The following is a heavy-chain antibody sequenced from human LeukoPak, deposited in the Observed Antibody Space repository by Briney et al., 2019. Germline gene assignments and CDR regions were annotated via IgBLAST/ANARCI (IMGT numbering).Heavy chain of an antibody. CDR2: ISGRGGST. D-gene: IGHD3-10*01. CDR3: PKRWFGESAFDI. CDR1: GFTFSSYA. V-gene: IGHV3-23*01. Sequence: PGGSLRLSCAASGFTFSSYAMSWVRQAPGKGLEWVSAISGRGGSTYYADSVKGRFTISRDNSKNTLYLQMNSLRAEDTALYYCPKRWFGESAFDIWGQGTMVTVPS. J-gene: IGHJ3*02.